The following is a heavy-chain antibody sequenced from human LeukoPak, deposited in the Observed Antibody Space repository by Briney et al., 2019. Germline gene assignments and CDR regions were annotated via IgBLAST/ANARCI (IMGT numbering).Heavy chain of an antibody. CDR2: IYYSGST. CDR1: GGSISSYY. V-gene: IGHV4-59*12. CDR3: ARLGYCSGGSCYSYAFDI. Sequence: SETLSLTCTVSGGSISSYYWSWIRQPPGKGLEWIGSIYYSGSTYYNPSLKSRVTISVDTSKNQFSLKLSSVTAADTAVYYCARLGYCSGGSCYSYAFDIWGQGTMVTVSS. D-gene: IGHD2-15*01. J-gene: IGHJ3*02.